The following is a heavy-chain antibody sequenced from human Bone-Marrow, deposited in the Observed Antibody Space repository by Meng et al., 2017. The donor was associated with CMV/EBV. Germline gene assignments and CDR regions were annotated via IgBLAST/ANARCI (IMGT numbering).Heavy chain of an antibody. CDR2: ISYDGSNK. V-gene: IGHV3-30*04. J-gene: IGHJ6*02. D-gene: IGHD3-9*01. Sequence: GESLKISCAASGFTFSSYAMHWVRQAPGKGLEWVAVISYDGSNKYYADSVKGRFTISRDNSKNTLYLQMNSLRAEDTAVYYCARDLTNGMDVWGQGTTVTVSS. CDR3: ARDLTNGMDV. CDR1: GFTFSSYA.